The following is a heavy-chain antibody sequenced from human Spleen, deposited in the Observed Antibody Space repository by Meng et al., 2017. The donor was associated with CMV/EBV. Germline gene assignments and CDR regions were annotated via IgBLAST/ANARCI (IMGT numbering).Heavy chain of an antibody. CDR1: GFTFSSFR. J-gene: IGHJ5*02. CDR3: ARDRGNNWLDP. D-gene: IGHD5-24*01. Sequence: LSCTASGFTFSSFRMTWVRQAPGQGLEWVSSISSTSIYMYYADSVKGRFTISRDNAENSLYLQMNSLRVEDTALYYCARDRGNNWLDPWGQGTLVTVS. V-gene: IGHV3-21*01. CDR2: ISSTSIYM.